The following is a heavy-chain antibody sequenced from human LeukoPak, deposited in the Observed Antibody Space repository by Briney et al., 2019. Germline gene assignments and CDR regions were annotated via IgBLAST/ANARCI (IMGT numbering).Heavy chain of an antibody. CDR1: GGSMSSSSHY. CDR3: ARNMTALSRLDVFDI. V-gene: IGHV4-39*01. Sequence: SETLSLTCTASGGSMSSSSHYWGWIRQSPGKGLEWIGSIYYSGSTYYNPSLKSRVLISVDTSKNQFSLELRSVTAADTAIYYCARNMTALSRLDVFDIWGPGTMVTVSS. J-gene: IGHJ3*02. CDR2: IYYSGST. D-gene: IGHD2-21*02.